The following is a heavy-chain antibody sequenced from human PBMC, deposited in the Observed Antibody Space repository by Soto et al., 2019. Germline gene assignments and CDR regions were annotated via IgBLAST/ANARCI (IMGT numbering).Heavy chain of an antibody. V-gene: IGHV5-10-1*01. J-gene: IGHJ6*02. CDR3: ARRSQLLRVGCYGMDV. CDR1: GYSFTSYW. D-gene: IGHD2-2*01. CDR2: IDPSDSYT. Sequence: VESLKISCKGSGYSFTSYWISWVRQMPGKGLEWMGRIDPSDSYTNYSPSFQGHVTISADKSISTAYLQWSSLKASDTAMYYCARRSQLLRVGCYGMDVWGQGTTVTVSS.